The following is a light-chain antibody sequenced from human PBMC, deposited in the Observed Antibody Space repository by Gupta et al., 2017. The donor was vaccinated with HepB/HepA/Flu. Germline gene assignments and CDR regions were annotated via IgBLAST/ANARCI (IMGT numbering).Light chain of an antibody. CDR3: AAWDYSLNGLV. CDR2: SNN. V-gene: IGLV1-44*01. Sequence: QSVLTQPPSASVTPGQRVTLTCPGSSSNIESNAVNWYQQVPGTAPKLLIFSNNQRPSGVPYRFSGSNSGTSASLAIIGLQSEDESDYYCAAWDYSLNGLVFGGGTRLTVL. CDR1: SSNIESNA. J-gene: IGLJ3*02.